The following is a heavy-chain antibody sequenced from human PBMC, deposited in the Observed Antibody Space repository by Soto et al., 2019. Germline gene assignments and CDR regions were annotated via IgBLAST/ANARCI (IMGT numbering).Heavy chain of an antibody. D-gene: IGHD2-2*01. CDR2: ISAYNGNT. V-gene: IGHV1-18*01. Sequence: ASVKVSCKASGYTFTSYGISWVRQAPGQGLEWMGWISAYNGNTNYAQKIQGRVTMTTDTSTSTAYMELRSLRSDDTAVYYCARDLGYCSSTSCYVWFDPWGQGTLVTVSS. CDR3: ARDLGYCSSTSCYVWFDP. J-gene: IGHJ5*02. CDR1: GYTFTSYG.